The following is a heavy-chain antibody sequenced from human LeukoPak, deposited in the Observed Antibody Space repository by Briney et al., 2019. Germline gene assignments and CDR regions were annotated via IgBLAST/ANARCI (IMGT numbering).Heavy chain of an antibody. CDR2: IYHSGST. V-gene: IGHV4-30-2*01. CDR3: ARGPGGMDV. CDR1: GGSISSGGYS. Sequence: PSETLSLTCAVSGGSISSGGYSWRWIRQPPGKGLEWIGYIYHSGSTYYNPSLKSRVPISVDRSKNQFSLKLSSVTAADTAVYYCARGPGGMDVWGKGTTVTVSS. J-gene: IGHJ6*04.